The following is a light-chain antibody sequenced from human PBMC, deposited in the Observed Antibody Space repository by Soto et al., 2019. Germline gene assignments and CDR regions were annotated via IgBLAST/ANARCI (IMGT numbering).Light chain of an antibody. CDR3: QQYRNYSCS. CDR1: QPVNTF. J-gene: IGKJ2*04. Sequence: IQMTQSPSTVSASVGDSVTISCRASQPVNTFLAWYQQKPGGAPKVVIFDASNLGSGVPSRFSGSGFGTEFTLSITSLQPDDFATYYCQQYRNYSCSFGQGTKLEIK. V-gene: IGKV1-5*01. CDR2: DAS.